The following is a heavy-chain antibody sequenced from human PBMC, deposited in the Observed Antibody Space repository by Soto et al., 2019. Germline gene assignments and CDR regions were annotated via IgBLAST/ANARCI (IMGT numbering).Heavy chain of an antibody. CDR2: MNPNSGNT. D-gene: IGHD5-18*01. J-gene: IGHJ6*03. CDR3: ARGVDTAMAPYYYYYYMDV. Sequence: ASVKVSCKASGYTFTSYDINWVRQATGQGLEWMGWMNPNSGNTGYAQKFQGRVTMTRNTSISTAYTELSSLRSEDTAVYYCARGVDTAMAPYYYYYYMDVWGKGTTVTVSS. CDR1: GYTFTSYD. V-gene: IGHV1-8*01.